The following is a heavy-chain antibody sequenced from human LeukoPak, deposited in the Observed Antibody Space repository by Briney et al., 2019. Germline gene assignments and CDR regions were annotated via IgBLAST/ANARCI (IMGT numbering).Heavy chain of an antibody. D-gene: IGHD2-21*02. CDR3: ARNFYCGGDCAISYFDY. CDR2: ISSSSNKV. Sequence: GGSLRLSCAASGFAISDYSMNWVRQVPGKGLEWVSYISSSSNKVYYADSVRGRFTISRDNAKNSLFLQMNSLRADDTAVYYCARNFYCGGDCAISYFDYWGQGTLVTVSS. CDR1: GFAISDYS. V-gene: IGHV3-48*01. J-gene: IGHJ4*02.